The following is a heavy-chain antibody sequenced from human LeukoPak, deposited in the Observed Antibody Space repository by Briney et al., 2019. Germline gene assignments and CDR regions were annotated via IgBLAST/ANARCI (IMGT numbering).Heavy chain of an antibody. Sequence: SGPTLVNPTQTLTLTCTFSGFSLSTSGMCVSWIRQPPGKGLEWIGYSYYSGSPNYNPSLKSRVTISVDTSKNQISLKLSFVTAADTAVYYCARHELDCSSGNCYTNCFDPWGQGTLVTVSS. J-gene: IGHJ5*02. CDR1: GFSLSTSGMC. CDR2: SYYSGSP. CDR3: ARHELDCSSGNCYTNCFDP. V-gene: IGHV4-61*08. D-gene: IGHD2-15*01.